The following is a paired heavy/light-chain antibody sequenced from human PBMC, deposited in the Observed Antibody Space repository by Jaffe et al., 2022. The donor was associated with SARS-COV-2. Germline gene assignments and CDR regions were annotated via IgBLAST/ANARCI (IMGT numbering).Light chain of an antibody. J-gene: IGKJ5*01. CDR1: QSISSW. CDR2: KAS. Sequence: DIQMTQSPSTLSASVGDRVTITCRASQSISSWLAWYQQKPGKAPKLLIYKASSLESGVPSRFSGSGSGTEFTLTISSLQPDDFATYYCQHYNSYPITFGQGTRLEIK. V-gene: IGKV1-5*03. CDR3: QHYNSYPIT.
Heavy chain of an antibody. Sequence: EVQLVESGGGLVQPGGSLRLSCAASGFTFSSYWMSWVRQAPGKGLEWVANIKQDGSAKLYVDSVKGRFTISRDNAKNSLYLQMNSLRGEDTAVYYCARGTVTDSVWEYWGQGTLVTVSS. CDR3: ARGTVTDSVWEY. CDR1: GFTFSSYW. J-gene: IGHJ4*02. D-gene: IGHD4-17*01. V-gene: IGHV3-7*01. CDR2: IKQDGSAK.